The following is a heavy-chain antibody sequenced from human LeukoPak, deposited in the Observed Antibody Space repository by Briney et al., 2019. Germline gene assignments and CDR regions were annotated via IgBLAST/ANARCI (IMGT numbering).Heavy chain of an antibody. V-gene: IGHV3-9*01. CDR3: AKARLRYFDWLCFDY. CDR2: ISWNSGSI. Sequence: GGSLRLSCAASGFTFDDYAMHWVRRAPGKGLEWVSGISWNSGSIGYADSVKGRFTISRDNAKNSLYLQMNSLRAEDTALYYCAKARLRYFDWLCFDYWGQGTLVTVSS. CDR1: GFTFDDYA. D-gene: IGHD3-9*01. J-gene: IGHJ4*02.